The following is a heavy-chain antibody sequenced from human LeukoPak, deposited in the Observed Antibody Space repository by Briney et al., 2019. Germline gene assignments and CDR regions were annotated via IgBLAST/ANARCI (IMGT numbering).Heavy chain of an antibody. V-gene: IGHV4-59*01. CDR2: IYYSGST. J-gene: IGHJ4*02. D-gene: IGHD3-22*01. CDR1: GGSISSYY. Sequence: SETLSLTCTVSGGSISSYYWSWIRQPPGKGLEWIGYIYYSGSTNYNPSLKSRVTISVDTSKNQFSLKLSSVTAADTAVYYCATYYYDSSGYYFFDYWGQGTLVTVSS. CDR3: ATYYYDSSGYYFFDY.